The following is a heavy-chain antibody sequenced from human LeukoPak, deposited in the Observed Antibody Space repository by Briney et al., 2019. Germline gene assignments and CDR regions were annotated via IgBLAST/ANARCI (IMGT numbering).Heavy chain of an antibody. CDR1: GFTFDDYV. CDR2: ISWNSGRI. CDR3: AKEGHYGDYGAPFDY. D-gene: IGHD4-17*01. Sequence: PGRSLRLSCAASGFTFDDYVMHWVRQAPGRGLEWVSGISWNSGRIDYADSVKGRFTISRDNAKNSLYLQMNSLRGEDTALYYCAKEGHYGDYGAPFDYWGQGTLVTVS. V-gene: IGHV3-9*01. J-gene: IGHJ4*02.